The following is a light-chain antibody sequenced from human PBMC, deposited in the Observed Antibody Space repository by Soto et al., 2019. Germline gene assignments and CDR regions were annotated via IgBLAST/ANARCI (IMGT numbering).Light chain of an antibody. J-gene: IGKJ4*01. Sequence: EIVLTQSPGILSLSPGERATLSCRASQSVSSSYLAWYQQKPGQAPRLLIYDASNRATGIPARFSGGGSGTDFTLTISSLDPEDFAVYYCQQRSNWPLTFGGGTKVDIK. V-gene: IGKV3D-20*02. CDR1: QSVSSSY. CDR2: DAS. CDR3: QQRSNWPLT.